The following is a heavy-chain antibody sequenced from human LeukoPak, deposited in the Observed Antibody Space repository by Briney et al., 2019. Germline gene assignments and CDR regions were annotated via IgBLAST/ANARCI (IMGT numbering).Heavy chain of an antibody. Sequence: PGGSLRLSCAASGFTFSRYAMSWVRQAPGKGLEWVSAISGSGGSTYYADSVKGRFTISRDNSKNTLYLQMNSLRAEDTAVYYCAKDRAGYYDSSGYYPFEMDVWGQGTTVTVSS. CDR2: ISGSGGST. V-gene: IGHV3-23*01. J-gene: IGHJ6*02. CDR1: GFTFSRYA. CDR3: AKDRAGYYDSSGYYPFEMDV. D-gene: IGHD3-22*01.